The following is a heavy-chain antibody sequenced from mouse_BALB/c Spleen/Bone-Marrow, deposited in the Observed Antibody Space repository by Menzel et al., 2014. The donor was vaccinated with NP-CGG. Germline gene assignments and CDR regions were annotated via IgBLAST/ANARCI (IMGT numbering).Heavy chain of an antibody. V-gene: IGHV2-2*02. CDR1: GFSLTTYG. Sequence: VQLQQSGPGLVQPSQSLSITCIVSGFSLTTYGVHWVRQSPGKGLEWLGVIWSGGNTDHNAAFISRLSISKDNSKSQVFFKMNSLQANDTAIYYCARNSRIYYDYEGYAMDYWGQGTSVTVSS. D-gene: IGHD2-4*01. J-gene: IGHJ4*01. CDR3: ARNSRIYYDYEGYAMDY. CDR2: IWSGGNT.